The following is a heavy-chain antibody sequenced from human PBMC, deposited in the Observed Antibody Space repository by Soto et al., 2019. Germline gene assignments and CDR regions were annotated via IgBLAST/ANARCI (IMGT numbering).Heavy chain of an antibody. J-gene: IGHJ6*02. D-gene: IGHD3-3*01. CDR3: ARDHAGLEYYYYGMDV. Sequence: PSETLSLTCTVSGGPISSGGYYWSWIRQHPGKGLEWIGYIYYSGSTYYNPSLKSRVTISVDTSKNQFSLKLGSVTAADTAVYYCARDHAGLEYYYYGMDVWGQGTTVTVSS. CDR1: GGPISSGGYY. CDR2: IYYSGST. V-gene: IGHV4-31*03.